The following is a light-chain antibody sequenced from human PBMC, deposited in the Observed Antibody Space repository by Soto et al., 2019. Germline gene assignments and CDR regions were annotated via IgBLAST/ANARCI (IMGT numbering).Light chain of an antibody. CDR2: EVS. CDR1: ISDVGGYNY. V-gene: IGLV2-14*01. J-gene: IGLJ3*02. CDR3: ISYTSSSTWV. Sequence: QSALTQPASVSGSPGQSITISCTGTISDVGGYNYVSWYQQHPGKAPKLMIYEVSNRPSGVSNRFSGSKSGIAASLTISGLQAEDEADYYCISYTSSSTWVFGGATKLTVL.